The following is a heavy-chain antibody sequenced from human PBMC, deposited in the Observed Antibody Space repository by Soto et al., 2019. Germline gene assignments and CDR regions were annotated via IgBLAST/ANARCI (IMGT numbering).Heavy chain of an antibody. D-gene: IGHD1-26*01. CDR1: GFTFGDYA. CDR2: IRSKAYGGTT. Sequence: RLSCTASGFTFGDYAMSWVRQAPGKGLEWVGFIRSKAYGGTTEYAASVKGRFTISRDDSKSIAYLQMNSLKTEDTAVYYCTRDLGLTEYFQHWGQVTLVTVSS. V-gene: IGHV3-49*04. CDR3: TRDLGLTEYFQH. J-gene: IGHJ1*01.